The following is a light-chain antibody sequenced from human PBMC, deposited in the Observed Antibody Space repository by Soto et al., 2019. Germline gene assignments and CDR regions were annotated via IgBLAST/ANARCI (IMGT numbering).Light chain of an antibody. CDR3: CTYAGTNTFV. CDR1: SSDVGSYNF. CDR2: DGN. V-gene: IGLV2-23*01. Sequence: QSALTQPASVSGSPGQSITISCTGTSSDVGSYNFVSWYQQHPGKAHKLMIYDGNKRPSGVSNRFSGSKSANTASLTISGLQTEDEADYYCCTYAGTNTFVFGTGTKLTVL. J-gene: IGLJ1*01.